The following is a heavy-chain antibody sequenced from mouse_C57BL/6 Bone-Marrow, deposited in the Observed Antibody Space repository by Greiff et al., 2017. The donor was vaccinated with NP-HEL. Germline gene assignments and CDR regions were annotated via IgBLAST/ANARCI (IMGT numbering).Heavy chain of an antibody. CDR2: ISSGGSYT. J-gene: IGHJ3*01. CDR3: ASPYDYDVAWFAY. CDR1: GFTFSSYG. D-gene: IGHD2-4*01. V-gene: IGHV5-6*01. Sequence: EVKLMESGGDLVKPGGSLKISCAASGFTFSSYGMSWVRQTPDKRLEWVATISSGGSYTYYPDSVKGRFTFSSDNAKTTLYLQMSMLKSEDTAIYYCASPYDYDVAWFAYWGQGTLVTVSA.